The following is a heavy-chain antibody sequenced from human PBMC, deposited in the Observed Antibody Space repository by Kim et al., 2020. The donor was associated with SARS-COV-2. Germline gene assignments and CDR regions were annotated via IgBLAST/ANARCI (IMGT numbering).Heavy chain of an antibody. CDR1: GDSVSSNSVA. Sequence: SQTLSLTCAISGDSVSSNSVAWNWLRQSPSRGLEWLGRAYYRSSWFYDYAISMKSRITINPDTTKNQFYLRLNSVTPADTAVYYCARDPGWWDFDYWGQGSLVTVSS. V-gene: IGHV6-1*01. CDR2: AYYRSSWFY. J-gene: IGHJ4*02. D-gene: IGHD2-8*02. CDR3: ARDPGWWDFDY.